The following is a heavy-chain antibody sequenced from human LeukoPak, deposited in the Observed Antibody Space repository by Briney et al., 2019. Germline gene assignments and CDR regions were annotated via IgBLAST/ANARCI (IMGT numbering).Heavy chain of an antibody. Sequence: SETLSLTCTVSGDSINNNNYYWGWIRQPPGKGLEWIGYIYHSGSTYYNPSLKSRVTISVDRSKNQFSLKLSSVTAADTAVYYCARDSIAAAGTGDYWGQGTLVTVSS. CDR2: IYHSGST. CDR3: ARDSIAAAGTGDY. J-gene: IGHJ4*02. V-gene: IGHV4-30-2*01. CDR1: GDSINNNNYY. D-gene: IGHD6-13*01.